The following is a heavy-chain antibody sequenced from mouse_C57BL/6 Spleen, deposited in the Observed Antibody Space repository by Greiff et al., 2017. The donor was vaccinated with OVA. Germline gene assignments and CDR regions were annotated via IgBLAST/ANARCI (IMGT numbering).Heavy chain of an antibody. CDR2: IYPGDGDT. CDR3: ARDGYYGNYRAFDY. V-gene: IGHV1-82*01. J-gene: IGHJ2*01. Sequence: VHLVESGPELVKPGASVKISCKASGYAFSSSWMNWVKQRPGKGLEWIGRIYPGDGDTNYNGKFKGKATLTADKSSSTAYMQLSSLTSEDSAVYFCARDGYYGNYRAFDYWGQGTTLTVSS. CDR1: GYAFSSSW. D-gene: IGHD2-1*01.